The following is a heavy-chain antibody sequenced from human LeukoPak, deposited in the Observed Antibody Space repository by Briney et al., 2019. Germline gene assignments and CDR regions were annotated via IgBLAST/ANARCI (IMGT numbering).Heavy chain of an antibody. CDR1: RFTFNNYG. CDR2: IKQVGSET. V-gene: IGHV3-7*01. J-gene: IGHJ4*02. Sequence: PGGSLRLSCAASRFTFNNYGMNWVRQAPGKGLEWVANIKQVGSETYYVDSVKGRFTISRDNAKNSLYLQMNSLRVEDTAVYYCARDSSWAFDYWGQGTLVTVSS. D-gene: IGHD6-13*01. CDR3: ARDSSWAFDY.